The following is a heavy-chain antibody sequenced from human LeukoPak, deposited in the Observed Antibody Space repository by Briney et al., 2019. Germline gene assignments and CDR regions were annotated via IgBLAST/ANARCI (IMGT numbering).Heavy chain of an antibody. V-gene: IGHV1-2*06. CDR1: GYTFTDNY. Sequence: ASVKVSCKASGYTFTDNYIHWVRQAPGQGLEWTGRIKPNSGGTNYAQNFQGRVTMTRDTSIRTAYMELSSLRSDDTAVYYCAEICISITCSLDYWGQGTLVTVSS. CDR3: AEICISITCSLDY. D-gene: IGHD2/OR15-2a*01. CDR2: IKPNSGGT. J-gene: IGHJ4*02.